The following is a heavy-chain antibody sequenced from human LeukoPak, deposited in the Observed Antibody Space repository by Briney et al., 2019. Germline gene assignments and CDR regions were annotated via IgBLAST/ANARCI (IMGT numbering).Heavy chain of an antibody. CDR1: GFTFSIYS. CDR2: ISSSSSII. V-gene: IGHV3-48*02. D-gene: IGHD3-22*01. J-gene: IGHJ3*02. CDR3: ARSYYYDSSGYYYVGRGAFDM. Sequence: GGSLRLSCAASGFTFSIYSMNWVRQAPGKGLGGVSYISSSSSIIYYADSLKGRFTISRDNAKNSLNLQVNSLRDEDTAVYYCARSYYYDSSGYYYVGRGAFDMWGQGTMVTVSS.